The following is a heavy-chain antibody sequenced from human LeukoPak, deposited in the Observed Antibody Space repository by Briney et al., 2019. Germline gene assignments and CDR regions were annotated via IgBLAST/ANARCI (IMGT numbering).Heavy chain of an antibody. V-gene: IGHV1-46*01. D-gene: IGHD3-9*01. CDR2: INPSGGGT. J-gene: IGHJ4*02. Sequence: ASVKVSCKASGYSFTNYYIHWVRQAPGQGLESVGIINPSGGGTTYPQKFQGRVTMTRDTSTSTVYMELSSLRSEDTAVYYCARDLRAGYPKAYYFDYWGQGTLVTVSS. CDR3: ARDLRAGYPKAYYFDY. CDR1: GYSFTNYY.